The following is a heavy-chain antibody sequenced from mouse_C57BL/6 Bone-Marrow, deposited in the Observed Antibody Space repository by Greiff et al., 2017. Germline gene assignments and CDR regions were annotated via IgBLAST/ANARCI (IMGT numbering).Heavy chain of an antibody. D-gene: IGHD2-5*01. V-gene: IGHV14-4*01. CDR2: IDPENGDT. CDR1: GFNIKDDY. J-gene: IGHJ2*01. CDR3: TTGYYSNYVTC. Sequence: VHVKQSGAELVRPGASVKLSCTASGFNIKDDYMHWVKQRPEQGLEWIGWIDPENGDTEYASKFQGKATITADTSSNTAYLQLSSLTSEDTAVYYCTTGYYSNYVTCWGQGTTLTVAS.